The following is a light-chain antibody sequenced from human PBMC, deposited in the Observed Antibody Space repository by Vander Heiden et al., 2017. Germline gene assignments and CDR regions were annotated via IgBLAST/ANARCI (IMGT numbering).Light chain of an antibody. CDR2: GVS. CDR3: SSYTGSTTVV. J-gene: IGLJ2*01. Sequence: QSALTQPASASWSPGQSHTISCTGPSSDVGGYSSVSWFQQYPGKAPKLVIYGVSNRPSGVSNRFSGSKSGNTASLTISGLRAEDEAHYYCSSYTGSTTVVFGGGTKLTVL. CDR1: SSDVGGYSS. V-gene: IGLV2-14*01.